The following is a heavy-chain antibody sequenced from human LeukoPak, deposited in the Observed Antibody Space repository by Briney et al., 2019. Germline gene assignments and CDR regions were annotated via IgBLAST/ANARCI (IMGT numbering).Heavy chain of an antibody. J-gene: IGHJ4*02. V-gene: IGHV5-51*01. CDR1: GYSFDSQW. D-gene: IGHD1-1*01. CDR3: ARHDGSGPFDY. CDR2: IYPGDSDT. Sequence: GASLKISCKGSGYSFDSQWLGWVRQLPGKGLEWMGIIYPGDSDTKYSPSFEGQVTMSADKSISTAYLQWRSLKASDTAIYYCARHDGSGPFDYWGQGTLVTVSS.